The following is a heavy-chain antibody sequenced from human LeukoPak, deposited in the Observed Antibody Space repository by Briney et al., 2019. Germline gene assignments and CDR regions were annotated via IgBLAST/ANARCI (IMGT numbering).Heavy chain of an antibody. D-gene: IGHD4-23*01. CDR1: GGSISSGDYY. J-gene: IGHJ4*02. CDR3: AREVSRWPYYFDY. V-gene: IGHV4-30-4*01. Sequence: SETLSLTCTVSGGSISSGDYYWSWIRQPPGKGLEWIGYIYYSGSTYYNPSLKSRVTISVDTSKNQFSLKLSSVTATDTAVYYCAREVSRWPYYFDYWGQGTLVTVSS. CDR2: IYYSGST.